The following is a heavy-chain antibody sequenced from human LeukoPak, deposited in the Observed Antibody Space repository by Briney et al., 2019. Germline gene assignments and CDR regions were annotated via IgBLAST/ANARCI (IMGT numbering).Heavy chain of an antibody. Sequence: GASVKVSCKASGYTFTGYYMHWVRQAPGQGLEWMGWINPNSGGTNYAQKFPCRVTMTRDTSISTTYLELSRLRSDDTAVYYCASSSGYCSGGSCYRFDYWGQGTRVTVSS. CDR3: ASSSGYCSGGSCYRFDY. J-gene: IGHJ4*02. CDR2: INPNSGGT. V-gene: IGHV1-2*02. CDR1: GYTFTGYY. D-gene: IGHD2-15*01.